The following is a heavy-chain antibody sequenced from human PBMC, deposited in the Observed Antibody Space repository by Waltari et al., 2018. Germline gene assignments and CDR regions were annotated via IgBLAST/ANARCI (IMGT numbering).Heavy chain of an antibody. J-gene: IGHJ4*02. Sequence: QVQLVESGGGVVQPGGSLRLSCAASGFTFSSYGMHWVRQAPGKGLEWVAFIRYDGSNKYYADSVKGRFTISRDNSKITLYLQMNSLRAEDTAVYYCAKDRGVGEMATIADYWGQGTLVTVSS. V-gene: IGHV3-30*02. CDR3: AKDRGVGEMATIADY. CDR1: GFTFSSYG. CDR2: IRYDGSNK. D-gene: IGHD5-12*01.